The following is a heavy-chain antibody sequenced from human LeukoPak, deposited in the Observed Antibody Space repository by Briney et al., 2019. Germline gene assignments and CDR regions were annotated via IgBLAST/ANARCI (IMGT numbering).Heavy chain of an antibody. Sequence: SETLSLTCAVHGASFAGYSWSWIRQSPGKGLEWIGEVNRVGYTIYNPSLKSRVNILIDTSTTQFSLRLSSVTVADTAVYFCARERVVSDYNWFDPWGQGTLVTVSS. CDR2: VNRVGYT. V-gene: IGHV4-34*01. CDR1: GASFAGYS. J-gene: IGHJ5*02. CDR3: ARERVVSDYNWFDP. D-gene: IGHD6-25*01.